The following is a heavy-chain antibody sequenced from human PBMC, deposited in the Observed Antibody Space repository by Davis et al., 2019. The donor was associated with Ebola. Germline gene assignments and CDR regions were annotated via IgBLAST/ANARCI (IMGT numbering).Heavy chain of an antibody. CDR1: GFTFSSYA. D-gene: IGHD5-18*01. CDR3: AKGPSVGYSYGFPFDY. CDR2: ISGSGGST. V-gene: IGHV3-23*01. Sequence: GESLKISCAASGFTFSSYAMSLVRQAPGKGLEWVSAISGSGGSTYYADSLKGRFTISRDNSKTTLYLQMNSLRAEDTAVYYCAKGPSVGYSYGFPFDYWGQGTLVTVSS. J-gene: IGHJ4*02.